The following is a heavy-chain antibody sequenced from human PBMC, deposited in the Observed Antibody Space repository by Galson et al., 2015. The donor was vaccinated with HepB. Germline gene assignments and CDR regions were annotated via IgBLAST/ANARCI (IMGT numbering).Heavy chain of an antibody. D-gene: IGHD3-10*01. Sequence: SVKVSCKVSGYTLTELSMHWVRQAPGKGLEWMGGFDPEDGETIYAQKFQGRVTMSEDTSTDTAYMELSSLRSEETAVYYCATYGSGSYGHLGWFDPWGQGTLVTVSS. CDR1: GYTLTELS. CDR3: ATYGSGSYGHLGWFDP. V-gene: IGHV1-24*01. J-gene: IGHJ5*02. CDR2: FDPEDGET.